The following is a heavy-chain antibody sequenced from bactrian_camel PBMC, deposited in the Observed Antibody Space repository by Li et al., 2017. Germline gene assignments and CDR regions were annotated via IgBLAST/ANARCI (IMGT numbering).Heavy chain of an antibody. J-gene: IGHJ6*01. Sequence: VQLVESGGGLVQPGGSLRLSCAASGFTFSSYAMTWVRQAPGKGLEWVSAINSSGDGTYYPASVRGRFTISRDNAQNTLYLQMNSLESEDAALYYCANVGLGYWGQGTQVTVS. CDR1: GFTFSSYA. CDR2: INSSGDGT. CDR3: ANVGLGY. V-gene: IGHV3S31*01.